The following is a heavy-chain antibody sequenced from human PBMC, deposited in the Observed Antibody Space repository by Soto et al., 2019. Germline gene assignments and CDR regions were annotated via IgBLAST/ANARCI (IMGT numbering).Heavy chain of an antibody. V-gene: IGHV3-21*01. CDR2: ISSSSSYI. Sequence: EVQLVESGGGLVKPGGSLRLSCAASGFTFSSYSMNWVRQAPGKGLEWVSSISSSSSYIYYADSVKGRFTISRDNAKNSLYLQMNSLRAEDTAVYYCARAQGEQQLGFDYWGQGTLVTVSS. D-gene: IGHD6-13*01. J-gene: IGHJ4*02. CDR1: GFTFSSYS. CDR3: ARAQGEQQLGFDY.